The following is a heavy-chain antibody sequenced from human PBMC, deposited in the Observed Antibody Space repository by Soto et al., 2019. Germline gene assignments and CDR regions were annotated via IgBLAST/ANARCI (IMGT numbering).Heavy chain of an antibody. CDR3: ARSQGSSTSLEIYYYYYYGMDV. Sequence: QVRLVQSGAEVKKPGSSVKVSCKASGGTFSSYAISWVRQDPGQGLEWMGGIIPIPGTANYAQKFQGRVTITADESTSTAYMELSSLRSEDTAVYYCARSQGSSTSLEIYYYYYYGMDVWGQGTTVTVSS. J-gene: IGHJ6*02. CDR1: GGTFSSYA. D-gene: IGHD2-2*01. V-gene: IGHV1-69*01. CDR2: IIPIPGTA.